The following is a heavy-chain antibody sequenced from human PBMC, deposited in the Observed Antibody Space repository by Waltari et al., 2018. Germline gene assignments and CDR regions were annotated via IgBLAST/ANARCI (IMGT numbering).Heavy chain of an antibody. CDR1: GFTFSSYG. V-gene: IGHV3-30*02. CDR2: IRYDGSNK. J-gene: IGHJ4*02. D-gene: IGHD1-26*01. CDR3: AKDRVGATFYY. Sequence: QVQLVESGGGVVQPGGSLRLSCAASGFTFSSYGMHWVRQAPGKGLEWVAFIRYDGSNKYYADSGKGRFTISRDNSKNTLYLQMNSLRAEDTAVYYWAKDRVGATFYYWGQGTLVTVSS.